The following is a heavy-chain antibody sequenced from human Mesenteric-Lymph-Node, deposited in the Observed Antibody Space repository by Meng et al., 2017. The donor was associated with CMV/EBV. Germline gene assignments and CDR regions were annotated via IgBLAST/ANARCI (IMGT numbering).Heavy chain of an antibody. V-gene: IGHV3-30-3*01. D-gene: IGHD2-2*01. Sequence: GESLKISCAASGFTFSSYAMHWVRQAPGKGLEWVAVISYDGSNKYYADSVKGRFTISRDNSKNTLYLQMNSLRAEDTAVYYCARDMRGYCSSTSCYFGFFDYWGQGTLVTVSS. J-gene: IGHJ4*02. CDR3: ARDMRGYCSSTSCYFGFFDY. CDR1: GFTFSSYA. CDR2: ISYDGSNK.